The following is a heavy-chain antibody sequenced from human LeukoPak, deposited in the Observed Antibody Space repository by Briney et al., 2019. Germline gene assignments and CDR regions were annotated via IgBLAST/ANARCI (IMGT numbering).Heavy chain of an antibody. Sequence: GGSLKLSCAASGFTFSGSAMHWVRQASGKGLEWVGRIRSKANSYATADAASVKGRFTISRDDSKNTAYLQMNSLKTEDTAVYYCTSLSGYPDYWGQGTLVTVSS. D-gene: IGHD5-12*01. V-gene: IGHV3-73*01. CDR1: GFTFSGSA. CDR2: IRSKANSYAT. CDR3: TSLSGYPDY. J-gene: IGHJ4*02.